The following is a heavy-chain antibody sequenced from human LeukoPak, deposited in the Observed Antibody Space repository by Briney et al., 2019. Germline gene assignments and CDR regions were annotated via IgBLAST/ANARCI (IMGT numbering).Heavy chain of an antibody. CDR3: ARDIPADILTGVGRWFDP. V-gene: IGHV1-18*01. CDR2: ISAYNGNT. Sequence: GASVKVSCNASGYTFTSYGISWVRQAPGQGLEWMGWISAYNGNTNYAQKLQGRVTMTTDTSTSTAYMELRSLRSDDTAVYCCARDIPADILTGVGRWFDPWGQGTLVTVSS. D-gene: IGHD3-9*01. J-gene: IGHJ5*02. CDR1: GYTFTSYG.